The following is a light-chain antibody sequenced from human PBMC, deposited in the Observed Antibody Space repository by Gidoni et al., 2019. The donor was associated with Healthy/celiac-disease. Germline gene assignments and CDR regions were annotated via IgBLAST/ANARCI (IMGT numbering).Light chain of an antibody. CDR1: SSDVGGYNY. CDR2: DVS. J-gene: IGLJ2*01. CDR3: CSYAGTDVV. Sequence: PGQSVTISCTGTSSDVGGYNYVSWYQRHPGKAPKLMIYDVSKRPSGVPDRFSGSKSGNTASLTISGLQAEDEADYYCCSYAGTDVVFGGGTKLTVL. V-gene: IGLV2-11*01.